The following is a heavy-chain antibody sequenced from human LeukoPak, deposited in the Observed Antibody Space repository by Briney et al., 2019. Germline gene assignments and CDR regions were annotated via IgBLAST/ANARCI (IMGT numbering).Heavy chain of an antibody. J-gene: IGHJ4*02. Sequence: GASVKVSCKASGYTFTSYGISWVRQAPGQGLEWMGWISAYNGNTNYAQKLQGRVTMTTDTSTSTAYMELRSLRSDDTAVYYCARVGLRQLWGNSNDYWGQGTLVTVSS. CDR1: GYTFTSYG. V-gene: IGHV1-18*01. CDR3: ARVGLRQLWGNSNDY. CDR2: ISAYNGNT. D-gene: IGHD5-18*01.